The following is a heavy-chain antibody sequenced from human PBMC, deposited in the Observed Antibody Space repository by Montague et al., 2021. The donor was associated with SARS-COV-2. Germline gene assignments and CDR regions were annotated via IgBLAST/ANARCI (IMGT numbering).Heavy chain of an antibody. Sequence: SLRLSCAASGFDFNTYAMSWVRQAPGAGLDWVSALTADFTPHYADSVKGRFTVSRDNSRNTLYLQMNSLRAEDTAVYYCAKGRRMTSQGAIVTDLEDYSVLGVWGQGTTVTVSS. V-gene: IGHV3-23*01. J-gene: IGHJ6*02. CDR3: AKGRRMTSQGAIVTDLEDYSVLGV. D-gene: IGHD5-18*01. CDR1: GFDFNTYA. CDR2: LTADFTP.